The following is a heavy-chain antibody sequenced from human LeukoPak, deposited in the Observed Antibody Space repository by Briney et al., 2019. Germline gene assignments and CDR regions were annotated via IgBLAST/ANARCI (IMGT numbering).Heavy chain of an antibody. CDR2: IKSKTAGETT. Sequence: ETLSLTCTVSGGSISTYFWSWVRQSPGKGLEWVGRIKSKTAGETTDYAAPVKGRFTISRDDSKNTLYLQMNSLKTEDTAVYYCTTERDGGPHYWGQGTLVTVSS. CDR1: GGSISTYF. D-gene: IGHD4-23*01. CDR3: TTERDGGPHY. V-gene: IGHV3-15*01. J-gene: IGHJ4*02.